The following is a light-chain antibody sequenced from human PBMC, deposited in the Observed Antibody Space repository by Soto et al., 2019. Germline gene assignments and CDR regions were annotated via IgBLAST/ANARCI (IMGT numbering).Light chain of an antibody. Sequence: DIQMTQSPSVMSASVGDSVTITCLASQSIGKHLNWYQQKPGKAPKFLIYGASTLQSGVPSRFTGSGSGTDFALTVNSLQAEDFATYYCQQGYSSPATFGQGTRLENK. V-gene: IGKV1-39*01. CDR2: GAS. CDR1: QSIGKH. CDR3: QQGYSSPAT. J-gene: IGKJ5*01.